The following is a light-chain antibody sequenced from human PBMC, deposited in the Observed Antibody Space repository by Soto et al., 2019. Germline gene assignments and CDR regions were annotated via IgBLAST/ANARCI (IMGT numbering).Light chain of an antibody. V-gene: IGKV1-39*01. J-gene: IGKJ5*01. Sequence: IRVTISASTLSGSVGDRVTITCRASQTISSWLALYQQKPGKAPKLLIYAASSLQSGVPSRFSGSGSGTDFTLTISSLQPEDFATYYCQQSYSTSITFGQGTRLDIK. CDR2: AAS. CDR1: QTISSW. CDR3: QQSYSTSIT.